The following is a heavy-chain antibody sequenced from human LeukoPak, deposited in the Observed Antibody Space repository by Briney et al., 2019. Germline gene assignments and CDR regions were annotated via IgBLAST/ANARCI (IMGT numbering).Heavy chain of an antibody. CDR3: ASVAGNCGGDCYRLVY. D-gene: IGHD2-21*01. V-gene: IGHV1-8*01. CDR1: GYTFTTYD. Sequence: GASVKVSCKASGYTFTTYDINWVRQPTGQGLEWMAWMNPNSGNTGYAQRFQGRVTMTRNTSISTAYMELSSLRSEDTAVYYCASVAGNCGGDCYRLVYWGQGTLVTVAS. CDR2: MNPNSGNT. J-gene: IGHJ4*02.